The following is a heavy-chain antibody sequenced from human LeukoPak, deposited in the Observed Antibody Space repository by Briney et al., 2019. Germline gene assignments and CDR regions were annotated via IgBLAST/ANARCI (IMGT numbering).Heavy chain of an antibody. CDR2: INSDGSST. Sequence: GGSLRLSCAASGFTVSSNYMSWVRQAPGKGLVWVSRINSDGSSTSYADSVKGRFTISRDNAKNTLYLQMNSLRAEDTAVYYCARDLDNYYYGMDVWGQGTTVTVSS. V-gene: IGHV3-74*01. J-gene: IGHJ6*02. CDR3: ARDLDNYYYGMDV. CDR1: GFTVSSNY. D-gene: IGHD3-9*01.